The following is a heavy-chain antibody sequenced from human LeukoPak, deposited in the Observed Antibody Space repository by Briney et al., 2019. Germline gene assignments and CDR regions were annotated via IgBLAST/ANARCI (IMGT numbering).Heavy chain of an antibody. CDR3: ARDSDYDILTGYYNWFDP. V-gene: IGHV7-4-1*02. J-gene: IGHJ5*02. CDR1: GYTFTSYA. D-gene: IGHD3-9*01. CDR2: INTNTGNP. Sequence: ASVKVSCKASGYTFTSYAMNWVRQAPGQELEWMGWINTNTGNPTYAQGFTGRFVFSLDTSVSTAYLQISSLKAEDTAVYYCARDSDYDILTGYYNWFDPWGQGTLVTVSS.